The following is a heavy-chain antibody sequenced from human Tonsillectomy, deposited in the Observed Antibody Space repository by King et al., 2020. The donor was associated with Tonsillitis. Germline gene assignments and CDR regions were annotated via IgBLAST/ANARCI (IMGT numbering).Heavy chain of an antibody. J-gene: IGHJ6*03. D-gene: IGHD3-3*01. Sequence: SSTNTNYADSVKGRFTISRDNAKNSMYLLMNSLRAEDTAVYYCVRDRRDDFWVTYTSGHYIYMDVWGKGTPVTVSS. CDR3: VRDRRDDFWVTYTSGHYIYMDV. CDR2: SSTNT. V-gene: IGHV3-11*05.